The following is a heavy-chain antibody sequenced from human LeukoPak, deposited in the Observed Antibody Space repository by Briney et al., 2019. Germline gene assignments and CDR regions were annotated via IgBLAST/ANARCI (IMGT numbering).Heavy chain of an antibody. Sequence: PSETLSLTCTVSGGSISNKYWSWIRQPPGKGLEWIGYIYYSGSTNYNPSLKSRVTILVDTSKNQFSLKLSSVTAADTAVYYCARNGAVDWDAEYAFDIWGQGTWVTVSS. CDR1: GGSISNKY. CDR3: ARNGAVDWDAEYAFDI. CDR2: IYYSGST. V-gene: IGHV4-59*01. D-gene: IGHD3/OR15-3a*01. J-gene: IGHJ3*02.